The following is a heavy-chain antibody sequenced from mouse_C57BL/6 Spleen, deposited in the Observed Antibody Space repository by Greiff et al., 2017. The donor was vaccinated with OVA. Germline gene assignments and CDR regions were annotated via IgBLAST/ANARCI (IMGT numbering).Heavy chain of an antibody. CDR3: TRTGGYDYDRAFAY. V-gene: IGHV1-15*01. D-gene: IGHD2-4*01. Sequence: QVQLQQSGAELVRPGASVTLSCKASGYTFTDYEMHWVKQTPVHGLEWIGAIDPETGGTAYNQKFKGKAILTADKSSSTAYMGLRSLTSEDSAVYYCTRTGGYDYDRAFAYWGQGTLVTVSA. CDR1: GYTFTDYE. J-gene: IGHJ3*01. CDR2: IDPETGGT.